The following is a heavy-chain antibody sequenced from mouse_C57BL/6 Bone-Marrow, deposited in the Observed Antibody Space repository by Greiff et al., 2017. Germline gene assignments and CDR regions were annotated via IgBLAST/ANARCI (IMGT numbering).Heavy chain of an antibody. D-gene: IGHD2-4*01. J-gene: IGHJ3*01. CDR3: AREGIYYDYEGGFAY. Sequence: QVQLKQPGAELVMPGASVKLSCKASGYTFTSYWMHWVKQRPGQGLEWIGEIDPSDSYTNYNQKFKGKSTLTVDKSSSTAYMQLSSLTSEDSAVFYCAREGIYYDYEGGFAYWGQGTLVTVSA. CDR1: GYTFTSYW. V-gene: IGHV1-69*01. CDR2: IDPSDSYT.